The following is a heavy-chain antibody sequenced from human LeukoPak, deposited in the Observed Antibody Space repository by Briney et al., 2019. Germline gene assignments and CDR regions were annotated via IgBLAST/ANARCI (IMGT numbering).Heavy chain of an antibody. V-gene: IGHV4-59*11. Sequence: PSGTLSLTCTVSGGSISSHYWSFIRQPPGKGLEWLGYIYYSGTTYYNPSLNSRVSMSVDTSKSQFSLKLTSMTAADTAVYYCARANYGSGSYSNWFDPWGQGTLVTVSS. D-gene: IGHD3-10*01. CDR2: IYYSGTT. CDR3: ARANYGSGSYSNWFDP. J-gene: IGHJ5*02. CDR1: GGSISSHY.